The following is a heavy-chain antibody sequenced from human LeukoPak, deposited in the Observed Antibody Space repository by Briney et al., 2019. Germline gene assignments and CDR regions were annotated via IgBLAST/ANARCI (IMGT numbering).Heavy chain of an antibody. CDR1: GYTFTGDY. J-gene: IGHJ4*02. V-gene: IGHV1-2*02. Sequence: ASVKVSCKASGYTFTGDYMHWVRQAPGQGLEWTGWINPNTGGTSYAQKFQGRVTMTRDTSIDTAYMELSRLSSDDTAVYYCARFRRWLLDYWGQGTPVTVSS. CDR2: INPNTGGT. D-gene: IGHD4-23*01. CDR3: ARFRRWLLDY.